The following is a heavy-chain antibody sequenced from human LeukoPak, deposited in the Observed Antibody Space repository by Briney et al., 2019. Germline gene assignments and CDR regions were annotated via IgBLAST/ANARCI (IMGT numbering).Heavy chain of an antibody. V-gene: IGHV1-2*06. CDR2: INPYSGDT. Sequence: ASVKVSCKASGYTFTSYHIHWVRQAPGQGLEWMGRINPYSGDTNFAQKFQGRVTMTRDTSITTAYMDLSSLTPDDTAVYFCAKDQGSLTRSWYTGYWGQGTQVTVSS. CDR1: GYTFTSYH. D-gene: IGHD6-13*01. CDR3: AKDQGSLTRSWYTGY. J-gene: IGHJ4*02.